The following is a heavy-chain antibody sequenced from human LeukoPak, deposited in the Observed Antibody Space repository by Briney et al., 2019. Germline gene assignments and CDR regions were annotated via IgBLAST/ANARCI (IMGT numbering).Heavy chain of an antibody. CDR3: ARDPGYSYGLDY. Sequence: GGSLTLSCAASGLTVSENRMSWVRHAPGKGLEWVSVIYSGGSTNYADSVKGRFTISRDNSKNPLYLQMNSLRVDDTAVYYCARDPGYSYGLDYWGQGTLVSVSS. CDR2: IYSGGST. D-gene: IGHD5-18*01. V-gene: IGHV3-66*01. J-gene: IGHJ4*02. CDR1: GLTVSENR.